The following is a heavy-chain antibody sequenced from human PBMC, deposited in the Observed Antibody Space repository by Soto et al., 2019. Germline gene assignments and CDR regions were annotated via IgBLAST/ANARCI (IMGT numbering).Heavy chain of an antibody. V-gene: IGHV4-59*01. D-gene: IGHD1-1*01. CDR1: GCFI. Sequence: PSETLSLTCTVSGCFIWGWIRQSPDKGLEWIGYIYNSGRYNYNPSLESRLTISIDTSKNQFSLRLASVTAADTAVYYCARTLPNRQLFDSWSQGTLVTVS. CDR3: ARTLPNRQLFDS. CDR2: IYNSGRY. J-gene: IGHJ4*02.